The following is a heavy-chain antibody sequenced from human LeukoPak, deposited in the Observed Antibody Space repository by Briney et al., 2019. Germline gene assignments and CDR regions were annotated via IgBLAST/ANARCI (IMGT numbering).Heavy chain of an antibody. V-gene: IGHV1-69*13. CDR2: IIPIFGTA. D-gene: IGHD1-1*01. Sequence: ASVKVSCKASGGTFSSYAISWVRQAPGQGLEWMGGIIPIFGTANYAQKFQGRVTITADESTSTAYMELSSLRSEDTAVYYCATERVELEPYYYYMDVWGKGTTVTVSS. CDR3: ATERVELEPYYYYMDV. J-gene: IGHJ6*03. CDR1: GGTFSSYA.